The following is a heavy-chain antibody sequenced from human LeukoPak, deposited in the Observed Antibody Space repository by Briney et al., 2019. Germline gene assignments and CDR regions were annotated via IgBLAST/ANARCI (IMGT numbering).Heavy chain of an antibody. V-gene: IGHV4-31*03. CDR3: ARDYRLSNAFDI. D-gene: IGHD3-16*02. Sequence: PSETLSLTCTVSGGSISSGGYYWSWIRQHPGKGLEWIGYIYYSGSTYYNPSLKSRVTISVDTSKNQFSLKPSSVTAADTAVYYCARDYRLSNAFDIWGQGTMVTVSS. J-gene: IGHJ3*02. CDR2: IYYSGST. CDR1: GGSISSGGYY.